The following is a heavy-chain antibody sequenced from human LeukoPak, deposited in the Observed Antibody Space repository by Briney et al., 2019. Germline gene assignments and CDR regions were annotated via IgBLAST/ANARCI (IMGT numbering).Heavy chain of an antibody. J-gene: IGHJ4*02. CDR2: INSDGSWT. D-gene: IGHD2/OR15-2a*01. Sequence: PGGSLRLSCAASGLAFSAYKMHWVRQAPGKGLVWVSHINSDGSWTSYADSVKGRFTISKDNAKNTVYLQMNSLRAEDTAVYYCVSFYETYWGRGTLVTVSS. CDR1: GLAFSAYK. V-gene: IGHV3-74*01. CDR3: VSFYETY.